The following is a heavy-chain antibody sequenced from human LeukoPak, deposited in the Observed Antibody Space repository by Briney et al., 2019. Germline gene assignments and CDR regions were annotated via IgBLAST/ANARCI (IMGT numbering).Heavy chain of an antibody. Sequence: SETLSLTCTVSGGSISSNSYYWGWIRQSPGKGLEWIGSIYYTGTTYYNPSLKSRATISVDTSKNQFSLKLSSVTAADTAVYYCARGKWAAAPDYWGQGTLVTVSS. CDR2: IYYTGTT. V-gene: IGHV4-39*07. CDR3: ARGKWAAAPDY. CDR1: GGSISSNSYY. D-gene: IGHD6-13*01. J-gene: IGHJ4*02.